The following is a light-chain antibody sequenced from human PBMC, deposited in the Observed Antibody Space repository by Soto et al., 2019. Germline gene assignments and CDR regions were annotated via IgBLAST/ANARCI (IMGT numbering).Light chain of an antibody. CDR2: TTN. CDR1: NSNIGSDI. J-gene: IGLJ1*01. V-gene: IGLV1-44*01. CDR3: ATWDGGLSGPFV. Sequence: HSALTQPPSASGTPGQRATISCCGSNSNIGSDIVNCYQLLPGAAPEVLINTTNQRPSGVPERFSGSKSGTSASLAISGLQSEDEANSSCATWDGGLSGPFVFGTGTKVTVL.